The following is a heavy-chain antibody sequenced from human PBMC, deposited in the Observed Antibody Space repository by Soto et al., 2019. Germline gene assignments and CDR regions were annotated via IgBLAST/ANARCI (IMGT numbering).Heavy chain of an antibody. CDR2: IIPVFETP. Sequence: SVKVSCKASGGTFSSHAISWVRQAPGQGLEWMGGIIPVFETPTYAQKIQGRLTITVDESTTTAYMELSSLTSEDTAVYYCATRGGHSPGYQYGMDVWGQGTTVTVSS. CDR1: GGTFSSHA. J-gene: IGHJ6*02. D-gene: IGHD2-15*01. V-gene: IGHV1-69*13. CDR3: ATRGGHSPGYQYGMDV.